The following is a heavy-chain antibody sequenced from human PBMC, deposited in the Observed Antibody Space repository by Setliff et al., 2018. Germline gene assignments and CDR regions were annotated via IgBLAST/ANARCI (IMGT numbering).Heavy chain of an antibody. CDR3: AKTRGSNWNFFYYMDV. Sequence: GGSLRLSCAASGFSFSSYAMTWVRQAPGKGLEWVSAISAGGGSTYSADSAKGRFTISRDNSKNTLYLQMNSLRAEDTAVYYCAKTRGSNWNFFYYMDVWGKGTTVTVSS. J-gene: IGHJ6*03. CDR1: GFSFSSYA. V-gene: IGHV3-23*01. D-gene: IGHD1-1*01. CDR2: ISAGGGST.